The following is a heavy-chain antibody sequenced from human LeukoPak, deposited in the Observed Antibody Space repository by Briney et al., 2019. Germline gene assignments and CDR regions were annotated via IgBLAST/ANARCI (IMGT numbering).Heavy chain of an antibody. CDR1: GFTFSSYA. Sequence: GGSLRLSCAASGFTFSSYAMSWVRQAPGKGLEWVSAISGSGGSTYYAGSVKGRFTISRDNSKNTLYLQMNSLRAEDTAVYYCGVQTTSGYYYYGMDVWGQGTTVTVSS. D-gene: IGHD4/OR15-4a*01. V-gene: IGHV3-23*01. CDR2: ISGSGGST. J-gene: IGHJ6*02. CDR3: GVQTTSGYYYYGMDV.